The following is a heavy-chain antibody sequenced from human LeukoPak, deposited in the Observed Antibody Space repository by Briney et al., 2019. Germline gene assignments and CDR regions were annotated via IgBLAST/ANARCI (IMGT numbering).Heavy chain of an antibody. CDR1: GYTLTELS. Sequence: ASVKGSCKVSGYTLTELSMHWVRQAPGKGLEWMGGFDPEDGETIYAQKFQGRVTMTEDTSTDTAYMELSSLRSEDTAVYYCATSGYYSYYLDYWRQGTLVTVSS. J-gene: IGHJ4*02. CDR2: FDPEDGET. V-gene: IGHV1-24*01. D-gene: IGHD3-22*01. CDR3: ATSGYYSYYLDY.